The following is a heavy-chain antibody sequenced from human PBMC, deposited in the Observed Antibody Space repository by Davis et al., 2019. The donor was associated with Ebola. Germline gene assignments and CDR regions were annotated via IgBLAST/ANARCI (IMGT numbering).Heavy chain of an antibody. CDR3: ARVKAGIVGATYYYYYGMDV. CDR2: MDPNSGNT. V-gene: IGHV1-8*01. J-gene: IGHJ6*02. Sequence: ASVKVSCKASGYTFTSFDMNWVRQATGQGLEWMGWMDPNSGNTGYAQKFQGRVTMTRDTSTSTVYMELSSLRSEDTAVYYCARVKAGIVGATYYYYYGMDVWGQGTTVTVSS. CDR1: GYTFTSFD. D-gene: IGHD1-26*01.